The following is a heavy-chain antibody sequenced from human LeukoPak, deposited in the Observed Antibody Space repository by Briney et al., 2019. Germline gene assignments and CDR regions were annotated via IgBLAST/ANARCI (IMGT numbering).Heavy chain of an antibody. Sequence: GGSLRLSCAASGFTFSNFGMHWVRQAPGQRLEWVAVISYDGSNKYYADSVKGRFTISRDNSKNTLYLQMNSLRAEDTAVYYCAKSSVYVYYGMDVCGQGTTVTVSS. CDR1: GFTFSNFG. CDR2: ISYDGSNK. J-gene: IGHJ6*02. CDR3: AKSSVYVYYGMDV. D-gene: IGHD3-16*02. V-gene: IGHV3-30*18.